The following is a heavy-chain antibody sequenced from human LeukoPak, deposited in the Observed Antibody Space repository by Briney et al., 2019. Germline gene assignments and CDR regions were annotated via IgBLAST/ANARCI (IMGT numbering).Heavy chain of an antibody. CDR1: GNYC. V-gene: IGHV3-74*01. J-gene: IGHJ4*02. CDR3: VRDFRSADY. Sequence: GGSLRLSCAASGNYCMHWVRQAPGEGLMWVSRICPDGTVTNYADSVKARFIISRDNARNTVYLQMNSLRVEDTAVYYCVRDFRSADYWGQGTLVTVSS. CDR2: ICPDGTVT.